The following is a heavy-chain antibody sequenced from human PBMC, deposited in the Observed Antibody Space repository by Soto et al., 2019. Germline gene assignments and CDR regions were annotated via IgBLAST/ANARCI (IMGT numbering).Heavy chain of an antibody. J-gene: IGHJ4*02. V-gene: IGHV3-23*01. CDR1: GFTFSSYA. CDR3: AKDIVAGILATDY. CDR2: ISGSGGST. D-gene: IGHD6-19*01. Sequence: PGGSRRLSCAASGFTFSSYAMSWVRQAPGKGLEWVSAISGSGGSTYYADSVKGRFTISRDNSKNTLYLQMNSLRAEDTAVYYCAKDIVAGILATDYWGQGTLVTVSS.